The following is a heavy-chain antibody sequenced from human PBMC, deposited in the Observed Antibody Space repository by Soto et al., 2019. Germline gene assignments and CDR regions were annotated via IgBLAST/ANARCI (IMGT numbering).Heavy chain of an antibody. Sequence: SETLSLTCSVSVGSISGSYWSWIRQSPGKGLEWLGYVYYTGSTKYSPSLRSRVSISVDTSKNEFSLRLSSVTAADTAVYFCARSVAVPGAHMDYWGQGTQVTVSS. J-gene: IGHJ4*02. D-gene: IGHD6-19*01. CDR2: VYYTGST. CDR1: VGSISGSY. CDR3: ARSVAVPGAHMDY. V-gene: IGHV4-59*01.